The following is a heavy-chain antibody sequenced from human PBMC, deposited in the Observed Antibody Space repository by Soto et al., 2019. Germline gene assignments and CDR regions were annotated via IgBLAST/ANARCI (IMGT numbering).Heavy chain of an antibody. V-gene: IGHV1-2*04. CDR3: ARSPMVAATSIDY. D-gene: IGHD2-15*01. Sequence: ASVKVSCKASGYTFTGYYMHWVRQAPGQGLEWMGWINPNSGGTNYAQRFQGWVTMTRDTSISTAYMELSRLRSDDTAVYYCARSPMVAATSIDYWGQGTLVTVSS. CDR2: INPNSGGT. CDR1: GYTFTGYY. J-gene: IGHJ4*02.